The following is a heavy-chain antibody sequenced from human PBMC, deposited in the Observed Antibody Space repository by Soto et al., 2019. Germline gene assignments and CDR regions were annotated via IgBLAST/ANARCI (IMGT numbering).Heavy chain of an antibody. Sequence: EVQLLESGGGLVQPGGSLRLSCAASGFTFSSYAMNWVRQAPVKGLEWVSVISGSGGSTYYADSVKGRFTISRDNSKNTLYLQMNSLRAEDTAVYYCAKRTVGWYFDLWGRGTLVTVSS. V-gene: IGHV3-23*01. CDR2: ISGSGGST. J-gene: IGHJ2*01. D-gene: IGHD4-17*01. CDR3: AKRTVGWYFDL. CDR1: GFTFSSYA.